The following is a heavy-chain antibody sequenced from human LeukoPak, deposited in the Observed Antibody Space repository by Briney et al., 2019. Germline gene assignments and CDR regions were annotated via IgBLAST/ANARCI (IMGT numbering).Heavy chain of an antibody. CDR1: GGSISSYY. J-gene: IGHJ4*02. V-gene: IGHV4-4*07. CDR3: ARDRPRTDPFYY. CDR2: IYTSGST. D-gene: IGHD1-14*01. Sequence: SETLSLTCTVSGGSISSYYWSWIRQPAAKGLEWLGRIYTSGSTNYNPSLKSRVTMSVDTSKNQSSLKLSSVTAADTTVYYCARDRPRTDPFYYWGQGTLVPVSS.